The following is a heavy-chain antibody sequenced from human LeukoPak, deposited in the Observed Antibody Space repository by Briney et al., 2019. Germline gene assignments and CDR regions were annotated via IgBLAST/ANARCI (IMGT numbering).Heavy chain of an antibody. J-gene: IGHJ4*02. V-gene: IGHV4-39*07. CDR3: ASTGELLGVQYFDY. D-gene: IGHD1-26*01. Sequence: PSETLSLTCTVSGDSISSNSYYWGWIRQPPGKGLEWIGSIYYSGTTYYNPSLKSRVTISVDTSKNQFSLKLSSVTAADTAIYYCASTGELLGVQYFDYWGQGTLVTVSS. CDR2: IYYSGTT. CDR1: GDSISSNSYY.